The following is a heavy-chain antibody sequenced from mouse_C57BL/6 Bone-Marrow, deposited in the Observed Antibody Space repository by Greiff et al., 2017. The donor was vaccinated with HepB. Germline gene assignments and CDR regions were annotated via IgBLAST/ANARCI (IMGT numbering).Heavy chain of an antibody. V-gene: IGHV1-54*01. J-gene: IGHJ4*01. Sequence: QVQLQQSGAELVRPGTSVKVSCKASGYAFTNYLIEWVKQRPGQGLEWIGVINPGSGGTNYNEKFKGKATLTADKSSSTAYMQLSSLTSEDSAVYFCARGVRLLRFSYAMDYWGQGTSVTVSS. CDR3: ARGVRLLRFSYAMDY. CDR1: GYAFTNYL. D-gene: IGHD1-1*01. CDR2: INPGSGGT.